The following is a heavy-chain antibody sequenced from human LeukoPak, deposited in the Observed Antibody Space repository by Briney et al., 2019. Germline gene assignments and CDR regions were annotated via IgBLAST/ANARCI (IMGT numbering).Heavy chain of an antibody. J-gene: IGHJ3*02. CDR3: AKDLVEDYDSSGYYYGDAFDI. CDR1: GFTFSSYG. Sequence: PGGSLRLSCAASGFTFSSYGMSWVRQAPGKGLEWVSAISGSGGSTYYADSVKGRFTISRDNSKNTLYLQMNSLRAEDTGVYYCAKDLVEDYDSSGYYYGDAFDIWGQGTMVTVSS. D-gene: IGHD3-22*01. V-gene: IGHV3-23*01. CDR2: ISGSGGST.